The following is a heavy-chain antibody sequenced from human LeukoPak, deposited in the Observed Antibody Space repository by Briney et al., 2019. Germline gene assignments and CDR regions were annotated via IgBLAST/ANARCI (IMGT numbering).Heavy chain of an antibody. V-gene: IGHV4-4*07. J-gene: IGHJ5*02. CDR2: IYTSGST. D-gene: IGHD5-24*01. CDR1: APSINSYY. CDR3: AREATTART. Sequence: SQTLSLTCTVSAPSINSYYWSWIRQPAGKGLEWIGRIYTSGSTNYNPTLKSRVTISVDTPKNQFSLKLSSVTAADTAVYYCAREATTARTWGQGTLVTVSS.